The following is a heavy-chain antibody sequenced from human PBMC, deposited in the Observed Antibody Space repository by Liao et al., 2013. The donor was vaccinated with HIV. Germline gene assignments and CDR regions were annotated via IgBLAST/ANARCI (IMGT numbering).Heavy chain of an antibody. CDR2: IYSRGST. CDR1: SGSISSGSYY. J-gene: IGHJ6*03. Sequence: QLQLQESGSGLVKPSQTLSLTCSVSSGSISSGSYYWNWIRQPAGKGLEWVGRIYSRGSTNYNPSFKGRVHISMDKSRNQFSLRLDSVTAADTAVYYCARETGLARQYFHYQMDVWGTGTTVTVS. V-gene: IGHV4-61*02. CDR3: ARETGLARQYFHYQMDV. D-gene: IGHD1-1*01.